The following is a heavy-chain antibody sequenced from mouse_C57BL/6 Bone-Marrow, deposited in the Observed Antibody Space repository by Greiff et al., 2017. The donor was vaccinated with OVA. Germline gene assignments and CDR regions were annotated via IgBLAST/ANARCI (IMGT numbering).Heavy chain of an antibody. J-gene: IGHJ4*01. CDR2: IHPSDSDT. CDR3: TEEESQERSYAMDY. Sequence: VQLQQSGAELVKPGASVKVSCKASGYTFTSYWMHWVKQRPGQGLEWIGRIHPSDSDTNYNQKFKGKATLTVDKSSSTAYMQHSRLTSEDSAVYYATEEESQERSYAMDYWGQGTAVTVSS. V-gene: IGHV1-74*01. D-gene: IGHD1-1*01. CDR1: GYTFTSYW.